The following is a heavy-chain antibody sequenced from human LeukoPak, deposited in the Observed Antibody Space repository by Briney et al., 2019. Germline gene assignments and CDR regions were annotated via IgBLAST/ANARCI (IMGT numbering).Heavy chain of an antibody. J-gene: IGHJ4*02. V-gene: IGHV4-34*01. Sequence: SETLSLTCAVYGGSFSGYYWNWVRQPPGKGLEWIGEISHSGSTNYNPSLKSRVTMSLDTSEDQFSLKLSSVTAADTAVYYCARDPRSYTGYDETFDYWGQGTLVTVSS. CDR3: ARDPRSYTGYDETFDY. D-gene: IGHD5-12*01. CDR2: ISHSGST. CDR1: GGSFSGYY.